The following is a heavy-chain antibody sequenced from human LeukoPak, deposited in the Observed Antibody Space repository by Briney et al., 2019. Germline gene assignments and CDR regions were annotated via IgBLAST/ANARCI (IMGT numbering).Heavy chain of an antibody. CDR3: ARGGYCSSTSCYTYDY. V-gene: IGHV4-34*01. CDR2: INHSGST. CDR1: GGSFSGYY. D-gene: IGHD2-2*02. Sequence: SETLSLTCAVYGGSFSGYYWSWIRQPPGKGLEWIGEINHSGSTNYNPSIKSRVTISVDTSKNQFSLKLSSVTAADTAVYYCARGGYCSSTSCYTYDYWGQGTLVTVSS. J-gene: IGHJ4*02.